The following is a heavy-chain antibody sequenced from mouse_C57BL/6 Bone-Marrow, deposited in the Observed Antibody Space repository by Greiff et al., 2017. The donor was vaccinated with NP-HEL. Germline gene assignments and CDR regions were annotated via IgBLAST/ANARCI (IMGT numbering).Heavy chain of an antibody. Sequence: QVQLQQPGAELVRPGTSVKLSCKASGYTFTSYWMHWVKQRPGQGLEWIGVIDPSDSYTNYNQKFKGKATLTVDTSSSTADMQLSSLTSEDSAVYYCARGGGYYGFDYWGQGTTLTVSS. V-gene: IGHV1-59*01. J-gene: IGHJ2*01. D-gene: IGHD1-1*01. CDR1: GYTFTSYW. CDR2: IDPSDSYT. CDR3: ARGGGYYGFDY.